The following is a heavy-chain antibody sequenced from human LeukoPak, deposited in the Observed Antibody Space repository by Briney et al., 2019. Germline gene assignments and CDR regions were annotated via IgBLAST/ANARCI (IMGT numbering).Heavy chain of an antibody. Sequence: SETLSLTCAVYGGSFSGYYWSWIRQPPGKGLEWIGEINHSGGTNYNPSLKSRVTISVDTSKNQFSLKLSSVTAADTAVYYCARILGYCSSTSCYRLGRWFDPWGQGTLVTVSS. CDR2: INHSGGT. CDR3: ARILGYCSSTSCYRLGRWFDP. J-gene: IGHJ5*02. CDR1: GGSFSGYY. D-gene: IGHD2-2*01. V-gene: IGHV4-34*01.